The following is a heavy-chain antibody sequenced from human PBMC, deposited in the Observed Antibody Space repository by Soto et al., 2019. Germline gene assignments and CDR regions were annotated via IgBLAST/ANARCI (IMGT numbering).Heavy chain of an antibody. CDR1: GFTFSSYG. CDR3: AKDFCGGGDCREGYFDL. Sequence: QVQLVESGGGVVQPGRSLRLSCAAPGFTFSSYGMHWVRQAPGKGLEWVAVISYDGSNKYYADSVKGRFTISRDNSKNTLYLQMNSLRAEDTAVYYCAKDFCGGGDCREGYFDLWGRGTLVTVSS. CDR2: ISYDGSNK. D-gene: IGHD2-21*02. V-gene: IGHV3-30*18. J-gene: IGHJ2*01.